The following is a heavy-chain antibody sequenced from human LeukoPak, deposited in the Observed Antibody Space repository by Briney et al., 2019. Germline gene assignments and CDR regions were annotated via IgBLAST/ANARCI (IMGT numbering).Heavy chain of an antibody. D-gene: IGHD3-10*01. CDR2: IHFSGST. CDR1: AYSISSSGHY. CDR3: ARGGNRFGGSYFDY. Sequence: SESLCLTCTVSAYSISSSGHYWTWIRQHPGKGPETIGFIHFSGSTNHNPSLKSRVALSVDASKNQFSLRLSYQTSADTAIYYCARGGNRFGGSYFDYWGQGILVTVSS. J-gene: IGHJ4*02. V-gene: IGHV4-31*03.